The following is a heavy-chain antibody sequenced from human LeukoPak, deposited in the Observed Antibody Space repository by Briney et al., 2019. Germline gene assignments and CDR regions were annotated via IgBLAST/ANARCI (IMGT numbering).Heavy chain of an antibody. V-gene: IGHV3-53*04. CDR3: VRAHLRLPDR. Sequence: PGGSLRLSCAASGFTVSTTYMTWVRQAPGRGLEWVSVIYSGGSTYYSDSEKGRFTIFRHKSMNTVYLQMNSLRAEDTAVYYCVRAHLRLPDRWGQGTLVTVSS. J-gene: IGHJ5*02. CDR2: IYSGGST. CDR1: GFTVSTTY.